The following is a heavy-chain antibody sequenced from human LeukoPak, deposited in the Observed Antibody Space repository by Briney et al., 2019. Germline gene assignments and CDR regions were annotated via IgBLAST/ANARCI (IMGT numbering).Heavy chain of an antibody. CDR2: ISGSSSMI. CDR1: GFTFSSYT. D-gene: IGHD3-10*01. V-gene: IGHV3-48*01. J-gene: IGHJ4*02. Sequence: GSLRLSCEASGFTFSSYTMNWVRQAPGKGLEWVSYISGSSSMIYYADSVKGRFTISRDNAKSSLYLQMNSLRADDTALYYCARVYYGSGSLDYWGKGTLVTVSS. CDR3: ARVYYGSGSLDY.